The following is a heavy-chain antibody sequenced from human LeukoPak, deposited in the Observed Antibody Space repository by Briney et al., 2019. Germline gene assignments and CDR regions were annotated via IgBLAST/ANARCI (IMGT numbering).Heavy chain of an antibody. CDR3: ARAREGAFDI. CDR2: IYYSEST. V-gene: IGHV4-59*01. Sequence: SETLSLTCTVSGGSISSYYWSWIRQPPGKGLEWIGYIYYSESTNYNPSLKSRVTISVDTSKNQFSLKLSSVTAADTAVYYCARAREGAFDIWGQGTMVTVSS. CDR1: GGSISSYY. J-gene: IGHJ3*02.